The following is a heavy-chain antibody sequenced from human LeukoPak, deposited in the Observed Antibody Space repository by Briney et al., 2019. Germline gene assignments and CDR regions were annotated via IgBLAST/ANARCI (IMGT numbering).Heavy chain of an antibody. CDR2: ISSSSGTI. J-gene: IGHJ4*02. CDR1: GSTFSSYS. Sequence: GGSLRLSCAASGSTFSSYSMNWVRQAPGKGLEWVSYISSSSGTIYYADSVKGRFTISRDNAKNSLYLQMNSLRTEDSAVYYCAKATGLTGWFDYWGQGTLVTVSS. D-gene: IGHD1-20*01. CDR3: AKATGLTGWFDY. V-gene: IGHV3-48*01.